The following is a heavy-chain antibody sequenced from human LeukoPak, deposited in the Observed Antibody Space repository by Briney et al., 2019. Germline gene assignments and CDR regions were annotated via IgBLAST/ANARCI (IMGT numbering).Heavy chain of an antibody. CDR1: GGSISSCY. J-gene: IGHJ4*02. Sequence: PSETLSLTCTVSGGSISSCYWSWIRQPAGKGLEWIGRIYTSGSTNYNASLKSRVSMSVDTSKNQFSLKLSSVTAADTAVFYCARGNSGSYREFDYWGQGTLVTVSS. CDR2: IYTSGST. D-gene: IGHD1-26*01. CDR3: ARGNSGSYREFDY. V-gene: IGHV4-4*07.